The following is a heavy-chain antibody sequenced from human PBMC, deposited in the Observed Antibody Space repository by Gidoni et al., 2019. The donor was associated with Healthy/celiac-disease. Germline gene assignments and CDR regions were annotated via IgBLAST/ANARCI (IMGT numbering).Heavy chain of an antibody. V-gene: IGHV3-30*01. Sequence: QVQPVESGGGVVQPGRSLRLSCAASGFTFSSYAMHWVRQAPGKGLEWVAVISYDGSNKYYADSVKGRFTISRDNSKNTLYLQMNSLRAEDTAVYYCARDTPGGTLIFAGYYYGMDVWGQGTTVTVSS. CDR1: GFTFSSYA. D-gene: IGHD3-10*02. J-gene: IGHJ6*02. CDR2: ISYDGSNK. CDR3: ARDTPGGTLIFAGYYYGMDV.